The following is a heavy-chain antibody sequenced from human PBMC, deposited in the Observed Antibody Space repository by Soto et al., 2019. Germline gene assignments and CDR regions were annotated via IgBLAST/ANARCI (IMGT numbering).Heavy chain of an antibody. Sequence: SETLSLTCTVSGGSISSYYWSWIRQPPGKGLEWIGYIYYSGSTNYNPSLKSRVTISVDTSKNQFSLKLSSVTAADTAVYYCARLPGYCSSTSCPPYYFDYWGQGTLVTVSS. V-gene: IGHV4-59*08. CDR3: ARLPGYCSSTSCPPYYFDY. CDR2: IYYSGST. CDR1: GGSISSYY. J-gene: IGHJ4*02. D-gene: IGHD2-2*03.